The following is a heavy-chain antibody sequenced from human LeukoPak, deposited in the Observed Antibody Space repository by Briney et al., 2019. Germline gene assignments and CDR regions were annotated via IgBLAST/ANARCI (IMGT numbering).Heavy chain of an antibody. Sequence: GGSLRLSCAASGFTFSSYSMNWVRQAPGKGLEWVSSISSSSSYIYYADSVKGRFTISRDNAKNSLYLQMNSLRAEDTAVYYCARHPATYIAVAGHFAYWGQGTLVTVSS. CDR3: ARHPATYIAVAGHFAY. J-gene: IGHJ4*02. V-gene: IGHV3-21*01. CDR1: GFTFSSYS. CDR2: ISSSSSYI. D-gene: IGHD6-19*01.